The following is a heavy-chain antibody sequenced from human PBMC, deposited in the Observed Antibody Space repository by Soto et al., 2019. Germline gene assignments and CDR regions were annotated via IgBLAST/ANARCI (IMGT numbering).Heavy chain of an antibody. Sequence: EVQLVESGGGLVQPGGSLRLSCAPSGFTFSSYWMHWVRQVPGKGLLWVSRIDEYGSTINYADSVRGRFTISRDNARNTLYLEMNSLRAEDTALYYCTRDIGGKGAYWGPGTLVTVSS. CDR3: TRDIGGKGAY. CDR2: IDEYGSTI. V-gene: IGHV3-74*01. CDR1: GFTFSSYW. D-gene: IGHD3-10*01. J-gene: IGHJ4*02.